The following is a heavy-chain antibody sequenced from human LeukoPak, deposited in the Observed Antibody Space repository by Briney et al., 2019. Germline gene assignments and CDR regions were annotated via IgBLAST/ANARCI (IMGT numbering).Heavy chain of an antibody. CDR2: ISSSGSTI. CDR3: ARDLGLYYFDY. V-gene: IGHV3-48*03. J-gene: IGHJ4*02. Sequence: GGSLRLYCAASGFTFSSYEMNWVRQAPGKGLEWVSYISSSGSTIYYADSVKGRFTISRDNAKNSLYLQMNSLRAEDTAVYYCARDLGLYYFDYWGQGTLVTVSS. CDR1: GFTFSSYE. D-gene: IGHD3-10*01.